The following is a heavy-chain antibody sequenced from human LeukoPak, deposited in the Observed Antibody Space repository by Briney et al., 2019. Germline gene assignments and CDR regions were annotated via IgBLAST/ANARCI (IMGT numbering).Heavy chain of an antibody. J-gene: IGHJ4*02. CDR1: GFTFSDYQ. CDR3: ARDRRSGYQYDY. D-gene: IGHD3-22*01. CDR2: ISSSSSYT. Sequence: GGSLRLSCAASGFTFSDYQMSWIRQAPGKGLEWVSCISSSSSYTNYADSVKGRFTISRDNAKNSLYLQMNSLRAEDTAVYYCARDRRSGYQYDYWGQGTLVTVSS. V-gene: IGHV3-11*05.